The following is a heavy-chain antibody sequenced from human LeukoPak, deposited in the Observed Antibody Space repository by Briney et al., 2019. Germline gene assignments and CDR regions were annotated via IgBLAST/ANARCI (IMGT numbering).Heavy chain of an antibody. J-gene: IGHJ4*02. V-gene: IGHV3-23*01. D-gene: IGHD3-9*01. CDR3: AKHLTGSKALAY. CDR2: IKAAGSNI. Sequence: QPGGSLRLSCAASGFTFSSYALSWVRQAPGKGLEWVSAIKAAGSNIYYADSVKGRFIISRDNSKNTLFLQMNSLTAEDTAVYYCAKHLTGSKALAYWGQGTLVTVSS. CDR1: GFTFSSYA.